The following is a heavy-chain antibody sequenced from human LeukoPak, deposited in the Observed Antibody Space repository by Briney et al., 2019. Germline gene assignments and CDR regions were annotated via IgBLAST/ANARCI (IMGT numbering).Heavy chain of an antibody. V-gene: IGHV4-30-4*01. CDR3: ARPYYYDSRIDP. CDR1: GGSISSGDYY. J-gene: IGHJ5*02. D-gene: IGHD3-22*01. CDR2: MYYSGST. Sequence: SQALSLTCTVSGGSISSGDYYWSWIRQPPGKGLEWIAYMYYSGSTYYNPSLKSRVTMSADTSKDQLSLKLSSVTAADTAVYYCARPYYYDSRIDPWGQGILVTVSS.